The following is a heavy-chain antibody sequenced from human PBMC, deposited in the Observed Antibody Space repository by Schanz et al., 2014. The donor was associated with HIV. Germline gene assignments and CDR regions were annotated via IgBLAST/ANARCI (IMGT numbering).Heavy chain of an antibody. CDR3: AKDKSRHTYSSSSIFDP. Sequence: EVQLLESGGGLVQAGGSLRLSCAASGFTFKSYAMSWVRQAPGKGLERVSAISATGGSTYYADSVKGRFTISRDNSKNTLYLQMNSLRPEDTAVYYCAKDKSRHTYSSSSIFDPWGQGTLVTVSS. D-gene: IGHD6-13*01. CDR1: GFTFKSYA. J-gene: IGHJ5*02. V-gene: IGHV3-23*01. CDR2: ISATGGST.